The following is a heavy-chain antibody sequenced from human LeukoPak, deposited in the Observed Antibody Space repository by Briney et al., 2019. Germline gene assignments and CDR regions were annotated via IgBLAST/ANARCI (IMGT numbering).Heavy chain of an antibody. CDR3: ARDFGAPYNWNYWGFYPGGGFDY. CDR2: ISAYNGNT. V-gene: IGHV1-18*01. J-gene: IGHJ4*02. Sequence: ASVKVSCKASGYTFTSYGISWVRQAPGQGLEWMGWISAYNGNTNYAQKLQGRVTMTTDTSTSTAYMELRSLRSDDTAVYYCARDFGAPYNWNYWGFYPGGGFDYWGQGTLVTVSS. CDR1: GYTFTSYG. D-gene: IGHD1-7*01.